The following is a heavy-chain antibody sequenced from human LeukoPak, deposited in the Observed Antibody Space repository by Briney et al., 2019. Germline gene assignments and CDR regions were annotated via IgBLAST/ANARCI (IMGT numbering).Heavy chain of an antibody. CDR3: AREHLFSGSENYVRHNWFDP. CDR2: INPDTGGT. CDR1: GYTFTDYY. V-gene: IGHV1-2*02. D-gene: IGHD3-10*01. J-gene: IGHJ5*02. Sequence: ASVKVSCKASGYTFTDYYMHWVRQAPGQGLEWMGRINPDTGGTNSAQRFQGRVTITRGTSIRTAYMELSSLRSDDTAVYYCAREHLFSGSENYVRHNWFDPWGHRVLVSVSS.